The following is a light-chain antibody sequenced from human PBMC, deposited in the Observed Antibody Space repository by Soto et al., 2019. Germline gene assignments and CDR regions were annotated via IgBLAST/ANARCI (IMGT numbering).Light chain of an antibody. CDR3: QQYGSSPPIA. J-gene: IGKJ5*01. Sequence: EIVFSKSPSTLTLSPGEGASLSCRAIQAISGNYLAWYQHKPGQAPRLLMYGASSRATGIPDRFSGSGSGTDFTLTISRLEPEDFAVYYCQQYGSSPPIALGPRTRLAI. CDR2: GAS. CDR1: QAISGNY. V-gene: IGKV3-20*01.